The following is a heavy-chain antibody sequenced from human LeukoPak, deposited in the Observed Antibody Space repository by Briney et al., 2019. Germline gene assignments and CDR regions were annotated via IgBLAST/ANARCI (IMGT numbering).Heavy chain of an antibody. CDR1: GFTFSSYA. Sequence: GGSLRLSCAASGFTFSSYAMRWVRQAPGKGLEWVSAISGSGGSTYYADSVKGRFTISRDNSKNTLYLQMNSLRAEDTAVYYCAKDLRGSYSTFGSFDYWGQGTLVTVSS. D-gene: IGHD6-13*01. CDR2: ISGSGGST. CDR3: AKDLRGSYSTFGSFDY. J-gene: IGHJ4*02. V-gene: IGHV3-23*01.